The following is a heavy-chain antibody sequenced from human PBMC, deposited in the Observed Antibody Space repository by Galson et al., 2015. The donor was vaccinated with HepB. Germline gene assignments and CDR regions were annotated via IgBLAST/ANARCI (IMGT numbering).Heavy chain of an antibody. CDR2: ISGSGDNT. J-gene: IGHJ1*01. CDR1: GFTFSSYG. Sequence: SLRLSCAASGFTFSSYGTSWVRQAPGKGLEWVASISGSGDNTYYADSVKGRFTVSRDDSKNTLYLHMNSLRVEDTAVYHCAKDLGLGSGYWGQGTLVTVSS. D-gene: IGHD3-3*01. CDR3: AKDLGLGSGY. V-gene: IGHV3-23*01.